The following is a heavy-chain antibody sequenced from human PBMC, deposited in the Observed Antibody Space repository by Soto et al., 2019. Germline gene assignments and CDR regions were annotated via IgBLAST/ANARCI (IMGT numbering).Heavy chain of an antibody. CDR1: GGTFSSYA. CDR3: ARGNAYDSSGYYDYFDY. J-gene: IGHJ4*02. D-gene: IGHD3-22*01. Sequence: SVKVSCKASGGTFSSYAISWVRQAPGQGLEWMGGIIPIFGTANYAQKFQGRVTITADESTSTAYMELSSLRSEDTAVYYCARGNAYDSSGYYDYFDYWGQGTLVTVSS. CDR2: IIPIFGTA. V-gene: IGHV1-69*13.